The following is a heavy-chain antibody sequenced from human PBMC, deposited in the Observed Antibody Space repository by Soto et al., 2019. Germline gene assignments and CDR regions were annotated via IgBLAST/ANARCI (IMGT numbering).Heavy chain of an antibody. V-gene: IGHV4-39*01. J-gene: IGHJ5*02. Sequence: SETLSLTCTVSGGSISSSNYYWGWIRQPPGKGLEWIGSIYYSGKTYYNLSLKSRVTMSVDTSKNEFYLKLSSVTAADTAVYYCVRVFASGWYAASWFDPWGQGTQVTVSS. CDR2: IYYSGKT. CDR3: VRVFASGWYAASWFDP. CDR1: GGSISSSNYY. D-gene: IGHD6-19*01.